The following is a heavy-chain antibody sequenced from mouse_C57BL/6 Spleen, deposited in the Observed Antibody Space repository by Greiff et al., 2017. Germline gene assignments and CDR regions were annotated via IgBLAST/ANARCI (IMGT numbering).Heavy chain of an antibody. D-gene: IGHD2-3*01. CDR1: GYTFTHYY. J-gene: IGHJ4*01. Sequence: QVQLQQSGAELVKPGASVKISCKASGYTFTHYYINWVKQRPGQGLEWIGQIGPGSGRTYYNEKFKGKATLTADKSSSAAYMQLSSLTSEDSAVYFCASYDGGIYYFAMDYWGQGTSVTVSA. CDR2: IGPGSGRT. V-gene: IGHV1-77*01. CDR3: ASYDGGIYYFAMDY.